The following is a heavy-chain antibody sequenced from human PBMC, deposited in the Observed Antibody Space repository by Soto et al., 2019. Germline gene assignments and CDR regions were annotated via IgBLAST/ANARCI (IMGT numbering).Heavy chain of an antibody. Sequence: PSQTLSLTCAISGDSVSSNSAAWNWIRQSPSRGLEWLGRTYHRSKWYNDYAVSVKSRITINPDTSKNQFSLQLNSVTPEDTAVYYCARDLGYYDSSGYYSDAFDIWGQGTMVTVSS. V-gene: IGHV6-1*01. J-gene: IGHJ3*02. CDR3: ARDLGYYDSSGYYSDAFDI. CDR1: GDSVSSNSAA. D-gene: IGHD3-22*01. CDR2: TYHRSKWYN.